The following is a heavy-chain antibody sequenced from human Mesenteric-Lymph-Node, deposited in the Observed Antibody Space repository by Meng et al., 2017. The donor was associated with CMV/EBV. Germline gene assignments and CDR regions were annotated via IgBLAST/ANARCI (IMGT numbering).Heavy chain of an antibody. V-gene: IGHV4-59*01. CDR2: IYYSGST. J-gene: IGHJ4*02. D-gene: IGHD4-17*01. CDR3: ARADGDYIDY. Sequence: SGPTLVKPTQTLTLTCSFSGLSPYEMRVSWIRQPPGKGLEWIGYIYYSGSTNYNPSLKSRVTISVDTSKNQFSLRLSSVTAADTAVYYCARADGDYIDYWGQGTLVTVSS. CDR1: GLSPYEMRV.